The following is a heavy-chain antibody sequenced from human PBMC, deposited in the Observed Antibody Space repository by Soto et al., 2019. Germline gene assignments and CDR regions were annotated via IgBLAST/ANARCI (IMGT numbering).Heavy chain of an antibody. V-gene: IGHV1-69*13. Sequence: SVKVSCKASGGTFSSYAISWVRQAPGQGLEWMGGIIPIFGTANYAQKFQGRVTITADESTSTAYMELSSLRSEDTAVYYCARWLGSASLESYFYYGMDVLGQGTTVTVSS. CDR3: ARWLGSASLESYFYYGMDV. CDR1: GGTFSSYA. CDR2: IIPIFGTA. J-gene: IGHJ6*02. D-gene: IGHD3-10*01.